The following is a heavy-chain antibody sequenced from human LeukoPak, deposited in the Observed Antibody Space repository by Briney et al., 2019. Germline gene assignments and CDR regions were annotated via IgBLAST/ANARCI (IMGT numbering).Heavy chain of an antibody. CDR2: IYTSGST. CDR3: TCHSGWSGPSE. V-gene: IGHV4-61*02. J-gene: IGHJ4*02. Sequence: SETLSLTCTVSGGSISSGSYYWSWIRQPAGKGLEWIGRIYTSGSTNYNPSLKSRVTMSVNTSKNQFSLKLSSVTAADTAVYYCTCHSGWSGPSEWGQGTLVIVSS. D-gene: IGHD6-19*01. CDR1: GGSISSGSYY.